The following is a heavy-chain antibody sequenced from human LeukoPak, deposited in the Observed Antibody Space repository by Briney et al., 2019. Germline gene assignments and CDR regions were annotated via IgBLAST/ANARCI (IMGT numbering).Heavy chain of an antibody. D-gene: IGHD4-23*01. Sequence: SETLSLTCTVPDGTISSYNWSLIRQPAGKGLEWIGRIYTSGSTKYNPSLKGRVTMSVDTSKNQLSLNLSSVTAADTAVYYCARDPNSALWGQGTLVTVSS. J-gene: IGHJ4*02. CDR1: DGTISSYN. CDR3: ARDPNSAL. CDR2: IYTSGST. V-gene: IGHV4-4*07.